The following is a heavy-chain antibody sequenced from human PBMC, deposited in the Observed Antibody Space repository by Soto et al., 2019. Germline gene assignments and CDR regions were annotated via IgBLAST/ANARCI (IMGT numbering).Heavy chain of an antibody. CDR2: VHSSGST. V-gene: IGHV4-4*07. J-gene: IGHJ5*02. D-gene: IGHD6-13*01. CDR1: GDSMNTYH. CDR3: ARDQGVAAAGITWFDP. Sequence: SETLSLTCTVSGDSMNTYHWSWIRQPAGKGLEWIGHVHSSGSTNYNPSLKSRVAMSVDTSKNQFSLRLMSVTAADTAVYYCARDQGVAAAGITWFDPWGQGXRVTVSS.